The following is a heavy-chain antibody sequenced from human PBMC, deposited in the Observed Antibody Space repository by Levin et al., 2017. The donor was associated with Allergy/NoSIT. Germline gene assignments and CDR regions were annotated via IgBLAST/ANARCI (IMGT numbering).Heavy chain of an antibody. CDR3: AKDQFGGVPAATTPDY. D-gene: IGHD2-2*01. V-gene: IGHV3-23*01. CDR1: GFTFSSYA. J-gene: IGHJ4*02. CDR2: ISGSGGST. Sequence: GGSLRLSCAASGFTFSSYAMSWVRQAPGKGLEWVSAISGSGGSTYYADSVKGRFTISRDNSKNTLYLQMNSLRAEDTAVYYCAKDQFGGVPAATTPDYWGQGTLVTVSS.